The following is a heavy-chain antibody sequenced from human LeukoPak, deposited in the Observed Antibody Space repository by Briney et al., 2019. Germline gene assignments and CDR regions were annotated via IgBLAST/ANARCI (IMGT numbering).Heavy chain of an antibody. CDR2: MNPNSGNT. CDR1: GYTFTSYD. D-gene: IGHD6-6*01. J-gene: IGHJ5*02. Sequence: GASVKVSCKASGYTFTSYDINWVRQATGQGLEWMGWMNPNSGNTGYAQKFQGRVTMTRNTSISTAYMELSSLRSEDTAVYYCARGDRAKAARQFDPWGQGTLVTVSS. V-gene: IGHV1-8*01. CDR3: ARGDRAKAARQFDP.